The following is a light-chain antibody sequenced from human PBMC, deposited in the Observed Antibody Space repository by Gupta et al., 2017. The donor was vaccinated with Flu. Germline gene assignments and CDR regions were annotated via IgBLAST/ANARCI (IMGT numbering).Light chain of an antibody. CDR3: SSFTTSRIYV. Sequence: QSALTHPAYVSGSPGQSITISCTGTSSDVGAYNFVSWYQQHPGKAPKLVIYEVINRPSGVSNRFSASKSDNTASLTISGLQAEDEADYYCSSFTTSRIYVFGTGTKVTIL. CDR2: EVI. V-gene: IGLV2-14*01. CDR1: SSDVGAYNF. J-gene: IGLJ1*01.